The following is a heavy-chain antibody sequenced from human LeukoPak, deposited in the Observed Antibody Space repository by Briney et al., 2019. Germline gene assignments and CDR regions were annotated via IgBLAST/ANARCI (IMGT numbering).Heavy chain of an antibody. CDR2: ISNNGFGT. Sequence: GGSLRLSCAASGFTFSNAWMNWVRQAPGKGLEYVAAISNNGFGTYYPDSVRGRFTISRDNSKNMLYVQMSSLRAEDTAVYFCVSDGPGRYDFWGQGTLVTVSS. D-gene: IGHD2-15*01. V-gene: IGHV3-64*02. J-gene: IGHJ4*02. CDR3: VSDGPGRYDF. CDR1: GFTFSNAW.